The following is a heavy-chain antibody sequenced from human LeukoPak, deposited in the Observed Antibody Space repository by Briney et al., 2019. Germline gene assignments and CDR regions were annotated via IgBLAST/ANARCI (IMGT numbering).Heavy chain of an antibody. V-gene: IGHV4-4*07. CDR2: IHTSGST. J-gene: IGHJ4*02. Sequence: SETLSLTCAVYGGSFSGYYWSWIRQPAGKGLEWIGRIHTSGSTNYSPSLKSRVTMSVDTSKNQFSLKLSSVTAADAAVYYCARDRYYYDSSARYFDYWGQGTLVTVSS. CDR1: GGSFSGYY. D-gene: IGHD3-22*01. CDR3: ARDRYYYDSSARYFDY.